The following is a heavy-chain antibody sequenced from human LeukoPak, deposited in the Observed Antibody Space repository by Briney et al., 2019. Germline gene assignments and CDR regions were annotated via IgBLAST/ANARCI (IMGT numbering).Heavy chain of an antibody. D-gene: IGHD2-15*01. V-gene: IGHV4-34*01. Sequence: PSETLSLTCAVYGGSFSGYYWSWIRQPPGKGLEWIGEINQSGSTNYNPSLKSRVTISVDTSKNQFSLKLSSVTAADTAVYYCARDGCGGSCFHYYYYYMDVWGKGTTVTISS. CDR1: GGSFSGYY. J-gene: IGHJ6*03. CDR3: ARDGCGGSCFHYYYYYMDV. CDR2: INQSGST.